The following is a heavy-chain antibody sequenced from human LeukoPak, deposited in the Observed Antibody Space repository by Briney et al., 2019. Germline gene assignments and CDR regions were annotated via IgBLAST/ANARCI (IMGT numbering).Heavy chain of an antibody. V-gene: IGHV4-39*01. J-gene: IGHJ2*01. CDR1: GGSISSSSYY. CDR2: IYYSGST. Sequence: SETLSLTCTVSGGSISSSSYYWGWIRQPPGKGLEWIGSIYYSGSTYYNPSLKSRVTISVDTSKNQFSLKLSSVTAADTAVYYCARGARGSYYVWYFDLWGRGTLVTVSS. CDR3: ARGARGSYYVWYFDL. D-gene: IGHD1-26*01.